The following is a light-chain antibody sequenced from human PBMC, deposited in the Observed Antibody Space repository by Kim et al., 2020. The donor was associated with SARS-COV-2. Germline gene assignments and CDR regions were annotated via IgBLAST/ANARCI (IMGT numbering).Light chain of an antibody. Sequence: EILMTHSPATLSVSPGERVTLSCKASQNIGNALAWSQQKPGQPPRNLIYGGSTRASGVPASFSGSGTETEFTLTISNLQSEDVAVYFCQQYKGWPYTFGQGTKLEIK. J-gene: IGKJ2*01. CDR2: GGS. V-gene: IGKV3-15*01. CDR1: QNIGNA. CDR3: QQYKGWPYT.